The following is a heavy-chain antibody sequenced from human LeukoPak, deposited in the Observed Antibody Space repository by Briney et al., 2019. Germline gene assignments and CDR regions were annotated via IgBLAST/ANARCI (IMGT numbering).Heavy chain of an antibody. CDR1: GFTFSSYG. V-gene: IGHV3-33*05. Sequence: GGSLRLSCAASGFTFSSYGMHWVRQAPGKGLEWVAVISYDGSNKYYADSVKGRFTISRDNSKNTLYLQMNSLRAEDTAVYYCARGEGALDYWGQGTLVTVSS. CDR3: ARGEGALDY. CDR2: ISYDGSNK. D-gene: IGHD4/OR15-4a*01. J-gene: IGHJ4*02.